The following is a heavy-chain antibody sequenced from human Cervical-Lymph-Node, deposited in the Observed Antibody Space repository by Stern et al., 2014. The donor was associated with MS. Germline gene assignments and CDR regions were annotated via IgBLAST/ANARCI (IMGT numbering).Heavy chain of an antibody. CDR2: ISSSSSYI. D-gene: IGHD3-10*01. Sequence: EDQLVESGGGLVKPGGSLRLSWAASGFPFSSYSMNWVRQAPGKGLEWVSSISSSSSYIYYADSVKGRFTISRDNAKNSLYLQMNSLRAEDTAVYYCARSYYYGSGKAPPFDYWGQGTLVTVS. V-gene: IGHV3-21*01. CDR1: GFPFSSYS. CDR3: ARSYYYGSGKAPPFDY. J-gene: IGHJ4*02.